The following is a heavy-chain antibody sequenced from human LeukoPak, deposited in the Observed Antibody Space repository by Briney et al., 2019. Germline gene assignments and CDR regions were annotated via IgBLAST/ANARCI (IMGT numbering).Heavy chain of an antibody. CDR1: GFTFSSYA. J-gene: IGHJ3*02. V-gene: IGHV3-30-3*01. Sequence: GGSLRLSCAASGFTFSSYAMHWVRQAPGKGLEWVAVISYDGSNNYYADSVKGRFTISRDNSKNTLYLQMNSLRAEDTAVYYCAKGSGSYLGAFDIWGQGTMVTVSS. CDR3: AKGSGSYLGAFDI. D-gene: IGHD1-26*01. CDR2: ISYDGSNN.